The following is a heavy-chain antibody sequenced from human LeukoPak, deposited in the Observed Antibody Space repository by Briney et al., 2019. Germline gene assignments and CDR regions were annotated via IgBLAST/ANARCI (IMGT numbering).Heavy chain of an antibody. D-gene: IGHD2-2*02. CDR1: GFTFSSYS. CDR3: ARDGGYCSSTSCYTGASDY. CDR2: ISSSSTI. V-gene: IGHV3-48*01. Sequence: GGSLRLSCAASGFTFSSYSMNWVRQAPGKGLEWVSYISSSSTIYYADSVKGRFTISRDNAKDSLYLQMNSLRAEDTAVYYCARDGGYCSSTSCYTGASDYWGQGTLVTVSS. J-gene: IGHJ4*02.